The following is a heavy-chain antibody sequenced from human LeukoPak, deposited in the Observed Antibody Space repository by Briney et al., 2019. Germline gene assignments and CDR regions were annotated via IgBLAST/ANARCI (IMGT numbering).Heavy chain of an antibody. CDR2: IYPGDSDT. CDR3: AVDYDSSGYSRGGAFDI. CDR1: GYTFHSYW. Sequence: GESLKISCQGSGYTFHSYWIAWVRQMPGKGLEWMGIIYPGDSDTRYSPSFQGQVTISADKSISTAYLQWSSLKASDTAMYYCAVDYDSSGYSRGGAFDIWGQGTMVTVSS. D-gene: IGHD3-22*01. J-gene: IGHJ3*02. V-gene: IGHV5-51*01.